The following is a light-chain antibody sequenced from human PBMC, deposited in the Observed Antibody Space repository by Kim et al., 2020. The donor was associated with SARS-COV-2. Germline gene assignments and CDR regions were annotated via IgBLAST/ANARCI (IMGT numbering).Light chain of an antibody. J-gene: IGLJ2*01. CDR1: KLGDKY. CDR2: QDN. CDR3: QAWDSGTAV. Sequence: SYELTQPPSVSVSPGQTASIACSGDKLGDKYACWYQQKPGQSPVLVIYQDNKRPSGIPARFSGSYSGNTATLTISGTQAMDEADYYCQAWDSGTAVFGGG. V-gene: IGLV3-1*01.